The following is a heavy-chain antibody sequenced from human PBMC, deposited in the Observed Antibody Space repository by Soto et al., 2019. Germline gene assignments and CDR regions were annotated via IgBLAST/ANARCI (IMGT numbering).Heavy chain of an antibody. V-gene: IGHV3-7*01. CDR1: GFTFSSYW. CDR2: IKQDGSEK. CDR3: AVLWMVTAILDY. J-gene: IGHJ4*02. Sequence: GGSRRLSCSASGFTFSSYWMSWVRQAPGKGLEWVANIKQDGSEKYYVDSVKGRFTISRDNAKNSLYLQMNSLRAEDTAVYYCAVLWMVTAILDYWGQGNLVTGSA. D-gene: IGHD2-21*02.